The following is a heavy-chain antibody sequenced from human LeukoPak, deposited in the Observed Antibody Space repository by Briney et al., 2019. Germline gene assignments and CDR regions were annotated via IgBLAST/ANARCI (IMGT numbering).Heavy chain of an antibody. J-gene: IGHJ4*02. V-gene: IGHV3-7*01. CDR3: ARVDGYKLYYFDY. D-gene: IGHD5-24*01. CDR1: GFTFSSYW. CDR2: IKQDGSEK. Sequence: GGSLRLSCAASGFTFSSYWMSWVRQAPGKGLEWVANIKQDGSEKYYVDSVKGRFTISRDNAKNSLDLQMNSLRAEDTAVYYCARVDGYKLYYFDYWGQGTLVTVSS.